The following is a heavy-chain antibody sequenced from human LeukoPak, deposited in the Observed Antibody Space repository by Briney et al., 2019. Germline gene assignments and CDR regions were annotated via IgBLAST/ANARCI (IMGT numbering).Heavy chain of an antibody. CDR2: IIPIFGTA. CDR3: ARDQSITIFGVWDY. CDR1: GGTFSSYA. D-gene: IGHD3-3*01. J-gene: IGHJ4*02. Sequence: GASVKVSCKASGGTFSSYAISWVRQAPGQGLEWMGGIIPIFGTANYAQKFQGRVTIIADESTSTAYTELSSLRSEDTAVYYCARDQSITIFGVWDYWGQGTLVTVSS. V-gene: IGHV1-69*01.